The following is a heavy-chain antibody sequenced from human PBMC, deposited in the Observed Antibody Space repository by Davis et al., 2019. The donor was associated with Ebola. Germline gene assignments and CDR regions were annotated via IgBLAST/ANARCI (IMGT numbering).Heavy chain of an antibody. J-gene: IGHJ6*02. CDR3: AKVLSPRSVAGALDV. D-gene: IGHD3-10*01. CDR2: ISGSGGST. Sequence: GGSLRLSCAASGFTFSSYAMSWVRQAPGKGLEWVSAISGSGGSTYSADSVRGRFTISRDNSKNTVFLQMNSLTGEDSAVYHCAKVLSPRSVAGALDVWGQGTTVTVSS. V-gene: IGHV3-23*01. CDR1: GFTFSSYA.